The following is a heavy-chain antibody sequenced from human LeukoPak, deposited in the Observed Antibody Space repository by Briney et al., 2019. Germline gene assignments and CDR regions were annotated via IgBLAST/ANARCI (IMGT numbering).Heavy chain of an antibody. V-gene: IGHV3-48*01. CDR2: ISSSSSTM. J-gene: IGHJ4*02. CDR3: ARDGWTPSFDY. CDR1: GFTFSDYS. D-gene: IGHD3/OR15-3a*01. Sequence: PGGSLRLSCAASGFTFSDYSMNWVRQAPGKGLEWVSYISSSSSTMYYADSVKGRFTISRDNAKNSPYLQVNSLRAEDTAVYYCARDGWTPSFDYWGQGTLVTVSS.